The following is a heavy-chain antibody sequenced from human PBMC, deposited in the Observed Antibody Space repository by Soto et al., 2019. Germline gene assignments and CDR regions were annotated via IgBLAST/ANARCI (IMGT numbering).Heavy chain of an antibody. CDR3: ARPLENYDFWSSYYTPPYYYYGMDV. V-gene: IGHV1-3*01. CDR1: GYTFTSYA. D-gene: IGHD3-3*01. J-gene: IGHJ6*02. Sequence: GASVKVSCKASGYTFTSYAMHWVRQAPGQRLEWMGWINAGNGNTKYSQKFQGRVTITRDTSASTAYMELSSQRSEDMAVYYCARPLENYDFWSSYYTPPYYYYGMDVWGQGTTVTVSS. CDR2: INAGNGNT.